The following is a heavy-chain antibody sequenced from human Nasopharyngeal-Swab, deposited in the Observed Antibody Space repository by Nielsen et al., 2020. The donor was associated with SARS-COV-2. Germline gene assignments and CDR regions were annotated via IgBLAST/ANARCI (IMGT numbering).Heavy chain of an antibody. CDR2: ISSSATTI. V-gene: IGHV3-48*01. Sequence: GESLKISCTASGFTFSSSGINWVRQAPGKGLEWVSYISSSATTISYADSVKGRFTISRDNAKNSLYLQMDSLRGEDTAVYYCARDHCATTACRFDYWGQGTLVTVSS. D-gene: IGHD1-26*01. CDR1: GFTFSSSG. J-gene: IGHJ4*02. CDR3: ARDHCATTACRFDY.